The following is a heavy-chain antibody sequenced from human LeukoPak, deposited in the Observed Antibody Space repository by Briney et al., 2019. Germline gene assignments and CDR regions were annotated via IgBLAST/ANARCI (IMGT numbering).Heavy chain of an antibody. V-gene: IGHV1-18*01. CDR1: GYTFTSYG. Sequence: ASVKVSFKASGYTFTSYGIRWVRQAPGQGLEGMGWISAYNGNTNYAQKLQGRVTMTTDTSTSTAYMELRSLRSDDTAVYYCARIEEMATIFRFDPWGQGTLVTVSS. D-gene: IGHD5-24*01. J-gene: IGHJ5*02. CDR3: ARIEEMATIFRFDP. CDR2: ISAYNGNT.